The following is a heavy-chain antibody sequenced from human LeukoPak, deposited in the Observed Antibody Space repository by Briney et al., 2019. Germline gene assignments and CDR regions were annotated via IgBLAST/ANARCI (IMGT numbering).Heavy chain of an antibody. CDR2: ISWNSGSI. Sequence: GGSLRLSCAASGLTFDDYAMHWVRQAPGKGLEWVSGISWNSGSIGYADSVRGRFTISRDNAKNSLYLQMNSLRAEDTALYYCARVQDSSGSYYYMDVWGKGTTVTVSS. V-gene: IGHV3-9*01. CDR3: ARVQDSSGSYYYMDV. CDR1: GLTFDDYA. D-gene: IGHD6-19*01. J-gene: IGHJ6*03.